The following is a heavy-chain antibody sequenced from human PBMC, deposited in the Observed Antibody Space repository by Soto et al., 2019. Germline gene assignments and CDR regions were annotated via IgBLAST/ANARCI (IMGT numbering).Heavy chain of an antibody. J-gene: IGHJ5*02. Sequence: EVQLVESGGGLVQPGGSLRLSCAASGFTFSSYSMNWVRQAPGKGLEWVSYISSSSSTIYYADSVKGPFTISRDNAKNSVYLQMNSLRAEDTAVYYCARDGNMFRGVMWSWGQGTLVTVSS. CDR2: ISSSSSTI. D-gene: IGHD3-10*01. V-gene: IGHV3-48*01. CDR1: GFTFSSYS. CDR3: ARDGNMFRGVMWS.